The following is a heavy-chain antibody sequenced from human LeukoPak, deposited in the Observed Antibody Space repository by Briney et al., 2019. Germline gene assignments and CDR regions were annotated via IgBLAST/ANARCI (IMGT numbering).Heavy chain of an antibody. CDR2: IRSKAYGGTT. D-gene: IGHD3-10*01. J-gene: IGHJ4*02. Sequence: QSGGSLRLSCTASGFTFGDYAMSWVRQAPGKGLEWVGFIRSKAYGGTTEYAASVKGRFTISRDDSKNTLYLQMNSLKTEDTAVYYCTTDGYGSGSYYTYSAGGAPGANWGQGTLVTVSS. CDR1: GFTFGDYA. V-gene: IGHV3-49*04. CDR3: TTDGYGSGSYYTYSAGGAPGAN.